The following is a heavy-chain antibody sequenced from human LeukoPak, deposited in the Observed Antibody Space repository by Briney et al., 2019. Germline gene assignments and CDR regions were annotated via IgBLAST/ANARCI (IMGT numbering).Heavy chain of an antibody. V-gene: IGHV4-34*01. CDR3: ARGLGWKVATMGLFFMDV. J-gene: IGHJ6*03. CDR2: INDGGDT. D-gene: IGHD5-24*01. CDR1: GGSFSGYD. Sequence: PSETLSLTCGVYGGSFSGYDWIWVRQPPGKGVEWVGEINDGGDTNYNPSLKSRVTMSVDTSKNHFSLEVRSMTAADTAVYYCARGLGWKVATMGLFFMDVWGEGTTVTVSS.